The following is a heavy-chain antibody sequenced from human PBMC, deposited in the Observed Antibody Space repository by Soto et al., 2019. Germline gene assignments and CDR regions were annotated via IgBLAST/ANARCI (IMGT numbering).Heavy chain of an antibody. CDR1: GGSISSSNW. CDR2: IYHSGST. J-gene: IGHJ3*02. V-gene: IGHV4-4*02. D-gene: IGHD5-12*01. CDR3: ARDPRARDLNGYNDAFDI. Sequence: SETLSLTCAVSGGSISSSNWWSWVRQPPGKGLEWIGEIYHSGSTNYNPSLKSRVTISVDKSKNQFSLKLSSVTAADTAVYYCARDPRARDLNGYNDAFDIWGQGTMVTVSS.